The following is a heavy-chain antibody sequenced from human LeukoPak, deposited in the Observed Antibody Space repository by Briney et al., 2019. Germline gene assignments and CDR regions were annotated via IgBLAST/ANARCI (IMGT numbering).Heavy chain of an antibody. Sequence: GGSLRLSCAASGFTFSSYEMNWVRQAPGKGLEWVSYISSSGSTIYYADSVKGRFTISRDNAKNSLYLQVNSLRAEYTAVYYCASGVVQAANVEFGFDYWGQGNLVPVSS. V-gene: IGHV3-48*03. CDR3: ASGVVQAANVEFGFDY. D-gene: IGHD2-2*01. CDR1: GFTFSSYE. CDR2: ISSSGSTI. J-gene: IGHJ4*02.